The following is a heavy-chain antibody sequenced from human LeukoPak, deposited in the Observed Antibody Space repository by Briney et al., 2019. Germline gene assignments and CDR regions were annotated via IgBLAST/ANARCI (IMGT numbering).Heavy chain of an antibody. V-gene: IGHV3-7*01. D-gene: IGHD3-22*01. CDR2: IKQDGSEK. CDR1: GFTFSSYW. CDR3: ARVIAYYDSSGYGY. Sequence: PGGSLRLSCAASGFTFSSYWMSWVRQAPGKGLEWVANIKQDGSEKYYVDSVKGRFTISRDNAKNSLYLQMNSLRAEDTAVYYCARVIAYYDSSGYGYWGQGTLVIVSS. J-gene: IGHJ4*02.